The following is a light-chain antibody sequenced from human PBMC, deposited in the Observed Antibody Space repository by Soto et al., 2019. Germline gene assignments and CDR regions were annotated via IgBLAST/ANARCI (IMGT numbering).Light chain of an antibody. V-gene: IGKV3-20*01. CDR3: QQYGSSVT. CDR2: GAS. Sequence: EIVMTQSPATLSVSPGERVTLSCRASQSVSSKLAWYQQKPGQAPRLPISGASNRATGIPDRFSGSGSGTDFILTISRLEPEDFALYYRQQYGSSVTFGQGTRLEIK. CDR1: QSVSSK. J-gene: IGKJ5*01.